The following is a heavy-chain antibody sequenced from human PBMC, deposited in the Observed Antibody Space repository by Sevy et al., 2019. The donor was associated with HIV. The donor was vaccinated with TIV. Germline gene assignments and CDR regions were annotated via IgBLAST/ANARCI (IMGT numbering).Heavy chain of an antibody. Sequence: GGSLRLSCAASGFTFSSYAMHWVRQAPGKGLEWVAVISYDGSNNYYADSVKGRFTISRDNSKNTLYLQMNSLRAEDTAVYYCASQPTGIAVDLGFCWGQGTLVTVSS. CDR1: GFTFSSYA. D-gene: IGHD6-19*01. V-gene: IGHV3-30-3*01. CDR3: ASQPTGIAVDLGFC. CDR2: ISYDGSNN. J-gene: IGHJ4*02.